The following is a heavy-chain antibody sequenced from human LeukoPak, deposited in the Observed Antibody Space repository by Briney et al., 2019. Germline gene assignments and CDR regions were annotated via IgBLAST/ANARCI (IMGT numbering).Heavy chain of an antibody. CDR3: ASYTAMVTNYFDY. CDR1: GGSISSGDYC. D-gene: IGHD5-18*01. CDR2: IYYSGST. Sequence: SQTLSLTCTVSGGSISSGDYCWSWIRQPPGKGLEWIGYIYYSGSTYYNPSLKSRVTISVDTSKNQFSLKLSSVTAADTAVYYCASYTAMVTNYFDYWGQGTLVTVSS. J-gene: IGHJ4*02. V-gene: IGHV4-30-4*01.